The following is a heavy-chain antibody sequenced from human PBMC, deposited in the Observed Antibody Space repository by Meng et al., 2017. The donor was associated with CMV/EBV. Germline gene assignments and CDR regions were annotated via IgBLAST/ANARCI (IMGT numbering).Heavy chain of an antibody. CDR3: ARDLPSLRYCSGGSCYSYDY. CDR1: GFTFGDYA. D-gene: IGHD2-15*01. J-gene: IGHJ4*02. V-gene: IGHV3-49*04. CDR2: IRSKAYGGTT. Sequence: GESLKISCTASGFTFGDYAMSWVRQAPGKGLEWVGFIRSKAYGGTTEYAASVKGRFTIPRDDSKSIAYLQMNSLKTEDTAVYYCARDLPSLRYCSGGSCYSYDYWGQGTLVTVSS.